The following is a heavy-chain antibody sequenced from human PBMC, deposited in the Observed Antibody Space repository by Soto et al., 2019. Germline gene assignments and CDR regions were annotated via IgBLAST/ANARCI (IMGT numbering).Heavy chain of an antibody. CDR2: MNPNSGNT. V-gene: IGHV1-8*01. CDR1: GYTFTNYD. D-gene: IGHD5-12*01. J-gene: IGHJ4*02. CDR3: ARGPGMATIAY. Sequence: ASVKVSFKASGYTFTNYDINWVRQATGQGLEWMGWMNPNSGNTGCAQEFQGRITRTRNTSINTAYMELTSLRSEDPAVYYCARGPGMATIAYWGLGTLVTVSS.